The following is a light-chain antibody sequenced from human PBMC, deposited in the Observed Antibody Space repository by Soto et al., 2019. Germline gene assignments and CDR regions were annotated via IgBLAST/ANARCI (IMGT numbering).Light chain of an antibody. Sequence: EIVLTQSPATLSLSPGERATLSCRASQSISSSLAWYQQKPGQAPRLLIYDASSRATGFPARFSGSGSGTDFTLTIDSREPEDFAVYYCQQRSEWPRTFGQGTKVEIK. V-gene: IGKV3-11*01. CDR2: DAS. J-gene: IGKJ1*01. CDR3: QQRSEWPRT. CDR1: QSISSS.